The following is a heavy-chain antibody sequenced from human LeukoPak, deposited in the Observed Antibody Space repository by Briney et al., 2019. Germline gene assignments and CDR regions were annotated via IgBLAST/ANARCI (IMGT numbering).Heavy chain of an antibody. Sequence: GGSLRLSCAASGFTFSNYAMRWVRQASGKGLEWVSTISSSGGNTYYADSVKGRFTISRDNSKNTLYLQMNSLRAEDTAVYYCARIRSGHYHDYWGQGTLVTVSS. J-gene: IGHJ4*02. D-gene: IGHD3-3*01. CDR1: GFTFSNYA. CDR3: ARIRSGHYHDY. V-gene: IGHV3-23*01. CDR2: ISSSGGNT.